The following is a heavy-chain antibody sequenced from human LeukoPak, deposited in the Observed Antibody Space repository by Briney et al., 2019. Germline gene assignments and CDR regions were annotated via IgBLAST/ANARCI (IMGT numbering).Heavy chain of an antibody. V-gene: IGHV3-23*01. J-gene: IGHJ4*02. CDR3: ARAMPSSTYYFDS. D-gene: IGHD2-2*01. Sequence: GGSLRLSCAASGFTFRHFAMNGLRQAPGKGLEWVSVISVSDGSTYYADSVRGRFTISSDNSKNTLVLQLNGLRAEDTAIYYGARAMPSSTYYFDSWGQGTLVTVSS. CDR1: GFTFRHFA. CDR2: ISVSDGST.